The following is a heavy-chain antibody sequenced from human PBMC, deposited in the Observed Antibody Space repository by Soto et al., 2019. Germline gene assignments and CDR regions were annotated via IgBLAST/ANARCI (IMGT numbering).Heavy chain of an antibody. V-gene: IGHV4-34*12. CDR3: ARRVQGSLYFYYYMDV. CDR2: VIHSGST. D-gene: IGHD3-3*01. J-gene: IGHJ6*03. Sequence: SETLSLTCAVYGGSFSGYSWTWIRQPPGVGLEWIGEVIHSGSTNYSPSLKSRVTISIDTSKSQFSLRLNSVTAADTAVYYCARRVQGSLYFYYYMDVWCKGTPVTVSS. CDR1: GGSFSGYS.